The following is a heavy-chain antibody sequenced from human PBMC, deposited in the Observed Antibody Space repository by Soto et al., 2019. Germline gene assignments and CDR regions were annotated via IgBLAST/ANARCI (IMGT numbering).Heavy chain of an antibody. D-gene: IGHD2-15*01. CDR2: INPSGGST. CDR3: ARDPVGRVGY. CDR1: GYTFTSYY. Sequence: QVQLVQSGAEVKKPGASVKVSCKASGYTFTSYYMHWVRQAPGQGLEWMGIINPSGGSTSYAQKVQGRVTMTRDTSTSKVYMELSSLRSEDTAVYYCARDPVGRVGYWGQGTLVTVSS. V-gene: IGHV1-46*03. J-gene: IGHJ4*02.